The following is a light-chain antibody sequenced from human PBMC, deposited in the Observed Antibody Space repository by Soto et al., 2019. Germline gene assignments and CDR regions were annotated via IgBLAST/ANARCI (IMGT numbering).Light chain of an antibody. CDR2: DVS. Sequence: QSVLTQPASVSGSPGRSISISCAGTSADIGAYDHVSWYQQHPGKAPKLIIYDVSSRPSGVSNRFSGSKSANTASLTIFGLQAEDEADYFCSSYTDFSLYVFGNGTKVTVL. CDR3: SSYTDFSLYV. J-gene: IGLJ1*01. V-gene: IGLV2-14*01. CDR1: SADIGAYDH.